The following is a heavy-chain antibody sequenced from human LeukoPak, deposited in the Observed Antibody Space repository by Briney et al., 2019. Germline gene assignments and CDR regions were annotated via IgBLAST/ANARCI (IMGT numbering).Heavy chain of an antibody. D-gene: IGHD4-17*01. CDR1: GFAFSSYA. V-gene: IGHV3-23*01. J-gene: IGHJ4*02. Sequence: GGSLRLSCTASGFAFSSYAMSWVRQAPGVGLEWVSAIDGGGGRTWHADSVRGRFTISRDNSKNTLFMQMNSVRAEDTAVYYCARPYTVTTSSDYWGQGTLVTVSS. CDR3: ARPYTVTTSSDY. CDR2: IDGGGGRT.